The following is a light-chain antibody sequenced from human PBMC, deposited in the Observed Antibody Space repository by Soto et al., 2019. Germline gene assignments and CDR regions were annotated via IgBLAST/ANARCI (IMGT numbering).Light chain of an antibody. Sequence: QSALTQPASVSGSPGQSITISCTGTSSDVGGYNYVSWYQQHPGKAPKIMIYEVGHRPSGVYNRFYGSKSGYTAYLTTSCLQAEDGADYYCSSYTSSSTLVFGTGTKLTVL. V-gene: IGLV2-14*01. J-gene: IGLJ1*01. CDR2: EVG. CDR3: SSYTSSSTLV. CDR1: SSDVGGYNY.